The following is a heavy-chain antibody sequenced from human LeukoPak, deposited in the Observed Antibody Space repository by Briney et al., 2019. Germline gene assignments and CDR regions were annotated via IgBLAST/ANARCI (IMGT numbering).Heavy chain of an antibody. J-gene: IGHJ3*02. V-gene: IGHV1-2*02. Sequence: ASVRVSCKASGYTFTGYYMHWVRQAPGQGLEWMGWINPNSGGTNYAQKFQGRVTMTRDTSISTAYMELSRLRSDDTAVYYCARAGSYPTSDAFDIWGQGTMVTVSS. D-gene: IGHD1-26*01. CDR1: GYTFTGYY. CDR2: INPNSGGT. CDR3: ARAGSYPTSDAFDI.